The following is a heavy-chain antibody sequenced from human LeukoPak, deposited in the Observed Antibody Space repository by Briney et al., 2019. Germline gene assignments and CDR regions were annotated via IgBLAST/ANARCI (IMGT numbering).Heavy chain of an antibody. CDR2: INHSGST. D-gene: IGHD1-26*01. Sequence: PSETLSLTCAVYGGSFSGYYWSWIRQPPGKGLEWIGEINHSGSTNYNPSLKSRVTISVDTSKNQFSLKLSSVTAADTAVYYCARKKGYTRIVGATQGRHAFDIWGQGTMVTVSS. J-gene: IGHJ3*02. CDR1: GGSFSGYY. V-gene: IGHV4-34*01. CDR3: ARKKGYTRIVGATQGRHAFDI.